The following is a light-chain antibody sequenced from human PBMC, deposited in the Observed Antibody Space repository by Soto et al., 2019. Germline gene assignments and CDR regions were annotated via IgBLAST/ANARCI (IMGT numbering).Light chain of an antibody. Sequence: QSALTQPPSASGSPGQSVTISCTATSSDVGGYKYVSWYQQHPGKAPQLMIFEVNKRPSGVPDRFSGYKSGNTASLTVSGLQAEDEADYYCSSYAGINNLGVFGTGTKLTVL. CDR1: SSDVGGYKY. V-gene: IGLV2-8*01. J-gene: IGLJ1*01. CDR2: EVN. CDR3: SSYAGINNLGV.